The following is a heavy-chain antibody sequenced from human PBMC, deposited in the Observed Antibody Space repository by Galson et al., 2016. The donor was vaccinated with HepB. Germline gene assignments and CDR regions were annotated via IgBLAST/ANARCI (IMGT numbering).Heavy chain of an antibody. D-gene: IGHD3-16*01. CDR3: ARDTSRAGAVRVTMLKDGGGVAPGDS. V-gene: IGHV3-48*02. J-gene: IGHJ4*02. CDR2: ISSTGTTK. Sequence: SLRLSCAASGFVFSNFGLSWVRQAPGKGLEWLSYISSTGTTKDYADSVKGRFAISRDNAKNSIYLQMNSLRDNDTAVYYCARDTSRAGAVRVTMLKDGGGVAPGDSWGQGTLVTVSS. CDR1: GFVFSNFG.